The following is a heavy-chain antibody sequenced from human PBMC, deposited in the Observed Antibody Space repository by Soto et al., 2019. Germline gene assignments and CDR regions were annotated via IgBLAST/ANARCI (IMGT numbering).Heavy chain of an antibody. Sequence: QVQLVQSGAEVKKPGASVKVSCSTSGYTFKTYGISWLRQAPGQGPEWMGWISAYNGSTKYAQKFYDRVTVTIDTSTSTAYMELRSLTSDDTAVYYSARDAPRGSSWHRWCYWGQGTLVTVSS. CDR2: ISAYNGST. D-gene: IGHD6-13*01. CDR1: GYTFKTYG. CDR3: ARDAPRGSSWHRWCY. V-gene: IGHV1-18*01. J-gene: IGHJ4*02.